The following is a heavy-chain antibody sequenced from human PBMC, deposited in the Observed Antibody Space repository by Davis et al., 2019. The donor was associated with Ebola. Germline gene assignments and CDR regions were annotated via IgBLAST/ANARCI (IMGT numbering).Heavy chain of an antibody. Sequence: GGSLRLSCAASGFTFSDYYMSWIRQAPGKGLEWVSYISSSGSTIYYADSVKGRFTISRDNAKKSLYLQMDSLRAEDTALYYCAKTDTAVAGYDYYGMDVWGQGTTVIVSS. D-gene: IGHD6-19*01. V-gene: IGHV3-11*01. CDR2: ISSSGSTI. J-gene: IGHJ6*02. CDR1: GFTFSDYY. CDR3: AKTDTAVAGYDYYGMDV.